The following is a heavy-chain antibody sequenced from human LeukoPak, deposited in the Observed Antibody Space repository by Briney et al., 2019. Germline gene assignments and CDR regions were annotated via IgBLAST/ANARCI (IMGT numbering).Heavy chain of an antibody. CDR1: GFTFSGHW. D-gene: IGHD2-8*01. J-gene: IGHJ4*02. CDR3: AKDKWWGASDH. V-gene: IGHV3-74*01. CDR2: INGDGTAT. Sequence: PGGSLRLSCAASGFTFSGHWMHWVRQTPGKGLVWVADINGDGTATTYAGSVKGRFTISRDNAKNTLYLQMNTLRAEDTAVYYCAKDKWWGASDHWGQGSLVTVSS.